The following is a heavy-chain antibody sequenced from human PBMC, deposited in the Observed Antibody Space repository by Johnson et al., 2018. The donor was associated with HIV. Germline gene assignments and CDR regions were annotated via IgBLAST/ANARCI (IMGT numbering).Heavy chain of an antibody. CDR1: GFTFSSYA. V-gene: IGHV3-30-3*01. Sequence: QMLLVESGGGLVQPGGSLRLSCAASGFTFSSYAMDWVRQAPGKGLEWVAVISYDGSNKYYADSVKGRLTISRDNSKNTLYLQMNSLRTEDTAMYYCAKGHSSGYPKDAFDIWGRGTIVTVSS. J-gene: IGHJ3*02. CDR3: AKGHSSGYPKDAFDI. D-gene: IGHD3-22*01. CDR2: ISYDGSNK.